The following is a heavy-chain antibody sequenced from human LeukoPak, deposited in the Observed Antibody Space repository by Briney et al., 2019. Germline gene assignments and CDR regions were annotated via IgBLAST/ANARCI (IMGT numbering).Heavy chain of an antibody. CDR3: ATIVRDQGFNFQH. CDR1: GFTFSDYY. D-gene: IGHD3-10*01. Sequence: GGSLRLSCAASGFTFSDYYMSWIRQAPGKGLEWVSYISSSSSYTNYADSVKGRFTISRDNAKNSLYLQMNSLRAEDTAVYYCATIVRDQGFNFQHWGQGTLVTVSS. J-gene: IGHJ1*01. CDR2: ISSSSSYT. V-gene: IGHV3-11*06.